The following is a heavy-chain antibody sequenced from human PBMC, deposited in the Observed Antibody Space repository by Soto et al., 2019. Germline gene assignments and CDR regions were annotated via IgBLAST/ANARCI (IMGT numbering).Heavy chain of an antibody. CDR3: SKDLQWLVFGGVAFDI. Sequence: LSLTCTVSGGSISSYYWSWIRQPPGKGLEWVSYISSSSSTIYYADSVKGRFTISRDNAKNSLYLQMNSLRAEDTALYYCSKDLQWLVFGGVAFDIWGQGTMVTVSS. CDR2: ISSSSSTI. J-gene: IGHJ3*02. CDR1: GGSISSYY. D-gene: IGHD6-19*01. V-gene: IGHV3-11*01.